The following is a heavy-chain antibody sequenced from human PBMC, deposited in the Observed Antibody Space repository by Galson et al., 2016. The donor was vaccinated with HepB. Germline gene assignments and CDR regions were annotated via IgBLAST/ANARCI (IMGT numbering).Heavy chain of an antibody. CDR2: TSHSGNT. CDR3: ASNRGGGSYLDS. V-gene: IGHV4-4*02. J-gene: IGHJ4*02. CDR1: SDSINSKNW. Sequence: SETLSLTCAVSSDSINSKNWWSWVRQPPGKGLEWIGETSHSGNTNYSPSLKSRVTISLDKSKNQFSLNLKYMTAADTAGYDCASNRGGGSYLDSWGQGILVTVSS. D-gene: IGHD3-16*01.